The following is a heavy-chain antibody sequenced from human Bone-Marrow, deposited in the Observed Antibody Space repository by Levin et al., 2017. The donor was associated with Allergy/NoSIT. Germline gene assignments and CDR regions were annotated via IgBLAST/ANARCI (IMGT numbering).Heavy chain of an antibody. V-gene: IGHV3-66*01. Sequence: GGSLRLSCAASGFTFSRNDMSWVRQAPGKGLEWVSLIYSGGDTQYAESVKGRFTISRDNSKNTLYLQMNSLRGDDTAVYSCARDGPGTATGSPWGQGTLVTVSS. J-gene: IGHJ4*02. CDR2: IYSGGDT. CDR3: ARDGPGTATGSP. D-gene: IGHD1/OR15-1a*01. CDR1: GFTFSRND.